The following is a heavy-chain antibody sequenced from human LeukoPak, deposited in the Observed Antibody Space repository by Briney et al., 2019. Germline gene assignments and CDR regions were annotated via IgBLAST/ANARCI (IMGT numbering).Heavy chain of an antibody. CDR2: IYTSGST. D-gene: IGHD2-2*01. V-gene: IGHV4-61*02. J-gene: IGHJ5*02. Sequence: SETLSLTCTVSGGSISSGSYYWSWIRQPAGTGLEWIGRIYTSGSTNYNPSLKSRVTISVDTSKNQFSLKLSPVTAADTAVYYCARGVVPAPWFDPWGQGTLVTVSS. CDR3: ARGVVPAPWFDP. CDR1: GGSISSGSYY.